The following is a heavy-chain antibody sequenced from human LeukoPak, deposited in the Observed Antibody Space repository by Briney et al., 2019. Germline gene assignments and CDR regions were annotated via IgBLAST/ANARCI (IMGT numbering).Heavy chain of an antibody. Sequence: PSETLSLTCAVYGGSFSGYYWSWIRQPPGKGLEWIGYIYYSGSTYYNPSLKSRVTISVDTSKNQFSLKLSSVTAADTAVYYCAREAHYYDSSGYIDYWGQGTLVTVSS. CDR2: IYYSGST. CDR3: AREAHYYDSSGYIDY. J-gene: IGHJ4*02. V-gene: IGHV4-34*01. D-gene: IGHD3-22*01. CDR1: GGSFSGYY.